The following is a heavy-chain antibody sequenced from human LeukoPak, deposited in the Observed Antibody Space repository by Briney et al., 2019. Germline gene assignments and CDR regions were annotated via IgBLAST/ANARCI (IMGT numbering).Heavy chain of an antibody. CDR1: GYTFTSYG. J-gene: IGHJ3*02. CDR2: ISAYNGNT. V-gene: IGHV1-18*01. CDR3: ARVNAQVATYDAFDI. Sequence: ASVKFSCKASGYTFTSYGISWVRQAPGQGLEWIGWISAYNGNTNYAQKLQGRVTMTTDTSTSTAYMELRSLRSDDTAVYYCARVNAQVATYDAFDIWGQGTMVTVSS. D-gene: IGHD5-12*01.